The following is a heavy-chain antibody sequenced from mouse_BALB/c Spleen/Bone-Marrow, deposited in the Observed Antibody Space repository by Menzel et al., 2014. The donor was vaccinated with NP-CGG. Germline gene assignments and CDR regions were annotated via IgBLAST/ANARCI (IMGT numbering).Heavy chain of an antibody. J-gene: IGHJ3*01. D-gene: IGHD1-1*01. Sequence: VQLQQSGAELVKPGASVKLSCTASGFNIKDTYMHWVKQRPEQGLERIGRIDPANGNTKYDPKFQGKATITADTSSNTAYLQLSSLTSEDTAFYYCASYCYGSSTFAYWGQGTLVTVSA. V-gene: IGHV14-3*02. CDR3: ASYCYGSSTFAY. CDR1: GFNIKDTY. CDR2: IDPANGNT.